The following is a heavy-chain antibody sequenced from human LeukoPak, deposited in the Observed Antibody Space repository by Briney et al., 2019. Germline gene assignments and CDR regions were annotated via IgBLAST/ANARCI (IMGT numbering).Heavy chain of an antibody. CDR3: TTEGFLLGYYYYGMDV. V-gene: IGHV3-7*03. CDR1: GFTFSSYW. J-gene: IGHJ6*02. D-gene: IGHD3-10*01. Sequence: PGGSLRLSCAASGFTFSSYWMSWVRQAPGKGLEWVANIKQDGSEKYYVDSVKGRFTISRDNAKNSLYLQMNSLKTEDTAVYYCTTEGFLLGYYYYGMDVWGQGTTVTVSS. CDR2: IKQDGSEK.